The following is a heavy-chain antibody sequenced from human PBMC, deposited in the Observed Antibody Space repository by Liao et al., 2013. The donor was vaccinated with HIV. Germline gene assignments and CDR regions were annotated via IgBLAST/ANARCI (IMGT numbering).Heavy chain of an antibody. D-gene: IGHD3-10*01. CDR1: GGSFSGYY. CDR3: ARGQGYYGSGFLSWYWFDP. CDR2: INHNSGST. V-gene: IGHV4-34*01. J-gene: IGHJ5*02. Sequence: QVQLQQWGAGLLKPSETLSLTCAVYGGSFSGYYWSWIRQPPGKGLEWIGEINHNSGSTNYNPSLKSRVTISVDTSKNQFSLKLSSVTAADTAVYYCARGQGYYGSGFLSWYWFDPGAREPWSPSPQ.